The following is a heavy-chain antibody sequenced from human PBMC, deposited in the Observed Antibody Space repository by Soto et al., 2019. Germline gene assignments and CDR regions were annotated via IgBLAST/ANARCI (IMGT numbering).Heavy chain of an antibody. CDR3: ARESRTAMDSYYFDY. Sequence: GGSLRLSCAASGFTVSSNYMSWVRQAPGKGLEWVSVIYSGGSTYYADSVKGRFTISRDNSKNTLYLQMNSLRAEDTAVYYCARESRTAMDSYYFDYWGQGTLVTVSS. V-gene: IGHV3-53*01. CDR1: GFTVSSNY. D-gene: IGHD5-18*01. CDR2: IYSGGST. J-gene: IGHJ4*02.